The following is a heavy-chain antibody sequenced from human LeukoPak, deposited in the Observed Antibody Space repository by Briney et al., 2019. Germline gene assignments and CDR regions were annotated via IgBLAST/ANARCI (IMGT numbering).Heavy chain of an antibody. D-gene: IGHD1-26*01. CDR3: AAGPQWELLQADY. Sequence: GTSVKVSCKASGFTFTSSAMQWVRQARGQRLEWIGWIVVGSGNTNYAQKFQERVTITRDMSTSTAYMELGSLRSEDTAVYYCAAGPQWELLQADYWGQGTLVTVSS. CDR2: IVVGSGNT. V-gene: IGHV1-58*02. J-gene: IGHJ4*02. CDR1: GFTFTSSA.